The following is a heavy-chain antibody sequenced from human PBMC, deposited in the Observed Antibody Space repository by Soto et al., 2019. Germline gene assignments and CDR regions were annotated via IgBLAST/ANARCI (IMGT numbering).Heavy chain of an antibody. CDR3: ARSQGGSSSLDIYYYYYYGMDV. J-gene: IGHJ6*02. CDR1: GGTFSSYA. CDR2: IIPIFGTA. Sequence: SVKVSCKAPGGTFSSYAISWVRQASGQGLEWMGGIIPIFGTAKYAQKFQGRVTITADESTSTGYMELSSLRSEDTAVYYCARSQGGSSSLDIYYYYYYGMDVWGQGTTVTVSS. V-gene: IGHV1-69*13. D-gene: IGHD2-15*01.